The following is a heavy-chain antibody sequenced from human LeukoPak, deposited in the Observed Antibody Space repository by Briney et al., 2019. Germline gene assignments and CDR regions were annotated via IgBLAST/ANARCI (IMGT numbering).Heavy chain of an antibody. CDR3: AKDQQQLIFDY. J-gene: IGHJ4*02. CDR1: GFTFSSYA. D-gene: IGHD6-13*01. Sequence: GGSLRLSCAASGFTFSSYAMTWVRQTPGKELEWVSGISGSGDTTYYADSVKGRFSISRDNSKNTLYLQMNSLRVEDTAIYYCAKDQQQLIFDYWGQGTLVTVSS. CDR2: ISGSGDTT. V-gene: IGHV3-23*01.